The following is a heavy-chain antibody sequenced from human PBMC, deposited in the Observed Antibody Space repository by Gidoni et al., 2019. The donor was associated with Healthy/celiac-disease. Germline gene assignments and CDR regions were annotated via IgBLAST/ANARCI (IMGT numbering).Heavy chain of an antibody. D-gene: IGHD3-9*01. CDR1: GFTVRSYA. Sequence: EVQLFASVGGLVQPGVSLRLSCAASGFTVRSYAMSWVRQAPGKGLEWVSAISGSGGSTYYADSVKGRFTISRDNSKNTLYLQMNSLRAEDTAVYYCATDILTGYYRDYWGQGTLVTVSS. CDR3: ATDILTGYYRDY. CDR2: ISGSGGST. V-gene: IGHV3-23*01. J-gene: IGHJ4*02.